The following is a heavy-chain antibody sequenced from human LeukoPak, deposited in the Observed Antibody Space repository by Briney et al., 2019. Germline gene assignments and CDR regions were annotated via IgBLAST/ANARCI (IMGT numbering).Heavy chain of an antibody. CDR2: IIPILGTA. CDR3: ARDRPGRYCSSTRCYMASPFDP. V-gene: IGHV1-69*13. Sequence: SVKVSCKASRDTFSSYAISWVRQAPGQGLEWMGGIIPILGTANYAQKFQGRVTITADEFTSTAYMELNSLRSEDTAVYYCARDRPGRYCSSTRCYMASPFDPWGQGTLVTVSS. J-gene: IGHJ5*02. D-gene: IGHD2-2*02. CDR1: RDTFSSYA.